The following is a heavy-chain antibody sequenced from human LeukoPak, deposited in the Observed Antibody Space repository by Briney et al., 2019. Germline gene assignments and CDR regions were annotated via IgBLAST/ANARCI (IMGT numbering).Heavy chain of an antibody. CDR3: ARVPQMGPRADAFDI. CDR1: GFTFSSYG. Sequence: PGGSLRLSCAASGFTFSSYGMHWVRQAPGKGLEWVAVIWYDGSNKYYADSVKGRFTISRDNSKNTLYLQMNSLRAEDTAVYYCARVPQMGPRADAFDIWGQGTMVTASS. CDR2: IWYDGSNK. J-gene: IGHJ3*02. D-gene: IGHD5-24*01. V-gene: IGHV3-33*01.